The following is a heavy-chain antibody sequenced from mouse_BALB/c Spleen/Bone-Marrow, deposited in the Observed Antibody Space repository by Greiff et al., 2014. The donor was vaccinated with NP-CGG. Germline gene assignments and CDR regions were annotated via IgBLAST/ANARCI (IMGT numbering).Heavy chain of an antibody. J-gene: IGHJ3*01. CDR3: ARDYANTAWFAS. D-gene: IGHD1-1*01. Sequence: EVKLMESGAELVKPGASVKLSCTPSGFDIKDTHMHWVKQRPEQGLEWIGRIDPANGNTKYDPNLQGKATITADTSSNTAYLQLSSLTSEDTAVYYCARDYANTAWFASWGQGTLVTVS. CDR2: IDPANGNT. CDR1: GFDIKDTH. V-gene: IGHV14-3*02.